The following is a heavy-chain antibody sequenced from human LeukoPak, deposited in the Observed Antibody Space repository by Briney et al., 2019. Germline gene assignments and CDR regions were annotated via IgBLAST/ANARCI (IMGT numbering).Heavy chain of an antibody. J-gene: IGHJ5*02. CDR1: GFTFNDYY. CDR3: ATDGAGFDT. CDR2: INIGGTNT. V-gene: IGHV3-11*01. Sequence: GGSLRLSCAASGFTFNDYYMSWIRQAPGKGLEWPSYINIGGTNTHYADSVKGRFTISRDNAKKSLYLEMNNLRAEDTAVYYCATDGAGFDTWGQGVLATVSS.